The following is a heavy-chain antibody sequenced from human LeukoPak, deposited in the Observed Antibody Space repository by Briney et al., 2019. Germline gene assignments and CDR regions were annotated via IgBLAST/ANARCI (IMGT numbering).Heavy chain of an antibody. Sequence: GASVKVSCKGSGYTFTGYYMHWVRQAPGQGLEWMGWINPNSGGTNYAQKFQGRVTMTRDTSISTAYMELSRLRSDDTAVYYCARGGITMVRGVITNFDYWGQGTLVTVSS. CDR2: INPNSGGT. CDR1: GYTFTGYY. CDR3: ARGGITMVRGVITNFDY. J-gene: IGHJ4*02. V-gene: IGHV1-2*02. D-gene: IGHD3-10*01.